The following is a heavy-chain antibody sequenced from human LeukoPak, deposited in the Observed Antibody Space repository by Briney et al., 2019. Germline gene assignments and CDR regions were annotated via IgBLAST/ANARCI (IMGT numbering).Heavy chain of an antibody. D-gene: IGHD3-16*01. CDR2: ISAYNGNT. V-gene: IGHV1-18*04. J-gene: IGHJ6*04. CDR1: GYTFTSYG. Sequence: GASVKVSCKASGYTFTSYGISWVRQAPGQGLEWMGWISAYNGNTNYAQRLQGRVTMTTDTSTSTAYMELRSLRSDDTAVYYCARGPYDPLGWYCGMDVWGKGTTVTVSS. CDR3: ARGPYDPLGWYCGMDV.